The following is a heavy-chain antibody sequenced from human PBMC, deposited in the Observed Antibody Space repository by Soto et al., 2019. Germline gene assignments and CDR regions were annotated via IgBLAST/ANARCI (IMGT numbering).Heavy chain of an antibody. CDR1: GFTFSSYS. J-gene: IGHJ4*02. D-gene: IGHD3-22*01. CDR3: ARPPYYYDTSGLAY. V-gene: IGHV3-21*01. CDR2: ISSSSSYI. Sequence: GGSLRLSCAASGFTFSSYSMNWVRQAPGKGLEWVSSISSSSSYIYYADSVKGRFTITRDNAKNSLYLQMNSLRAEDTAVYYCARPPYYYDTSGLAYWGQGTLVTVSS.